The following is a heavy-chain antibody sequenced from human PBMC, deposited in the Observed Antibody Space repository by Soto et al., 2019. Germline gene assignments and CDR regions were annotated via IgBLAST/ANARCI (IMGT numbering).Heavy chain of an antibody. D-gene: IGHD1-1*01. CDR2: IKCDGSEK. CDR3: TKETLEIITIGGSFYY. CDR1: GFTFSSSW. Sequence: ILSCAASGFTFSSSWMHWVCQAPEKGLEWVADIKCDGSEKYYADSVKGRFTISRDNSKNTLYLQLNSLRTADTAVYYCTKETLEIITIGGSFYYWGQGTLVTVSS. J-gene: IGHJ4*02. V-gene: IGHV3-30*18.